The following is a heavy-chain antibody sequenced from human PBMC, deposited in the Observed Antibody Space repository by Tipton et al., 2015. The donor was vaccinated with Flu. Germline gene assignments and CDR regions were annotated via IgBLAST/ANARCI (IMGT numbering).Heavy chain of an antibody. CDR1: GGTFSSYA. J-gene: IGHJ6*03. D-gene: IGHD4-11*01. CDR3: ARAATPVMTTVTTDYYYYMDV. CDR2: IIPILGTA. V-gene: IGHV1-69*01. Sequence: QSGPEVKKPGSSVKVSCKASGGTFSSYAISWVRQAPGQGLEWMGGIIPILGTANYAQKFQGRVTITADESTSTAYMELSSLRSEDTAVYYCARAATPVMTTVTTDYYYYMDVWGKGTTVTVSS.